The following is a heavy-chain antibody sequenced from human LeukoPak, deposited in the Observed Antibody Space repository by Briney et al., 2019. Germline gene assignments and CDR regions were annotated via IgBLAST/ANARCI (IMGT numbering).Heavy chain of an antibody. CDR2: IYTSGST. J-gene: IGHJ5*02. CDR3: ARAKPRNQGYYGSGSPNWFDP. CDR1: GGSISSYY. D-gene: IGHD3-10*01. V-gene: IGHV4-4*07. Sequence: SETLSLTCTVSGGSISSYYWSWIRQPAGKGLEWIGRIYTSGSTNYNPSLQSRLTMSVHTSKNQFSLKLSSVTAADTAVYYCARAKPRNQGYYGSGSPNWFDPWGQGTLVTVSS.